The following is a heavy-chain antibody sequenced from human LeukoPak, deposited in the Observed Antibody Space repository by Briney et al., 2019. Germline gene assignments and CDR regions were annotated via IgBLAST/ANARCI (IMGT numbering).Heavy chain of an antibody. D-gene: IGHD3-10*01. CDR3: ATNILVRDIINWFNP. CDR2: IKPNSGGT. Sequence: ASVKVSCKASGYSFADYYMHWVRQAPGQGLEWMGWIKPNSGGTRSAQKFQGRVTMTRDTSISTAYMELSSLRYDDTAVYYCATNILVRDIINWFNPWGQGTLVTVSS. CDR1: GYSFADYY. V-gene: IGHV1-2*02. J-gene: IGHJ5*02.